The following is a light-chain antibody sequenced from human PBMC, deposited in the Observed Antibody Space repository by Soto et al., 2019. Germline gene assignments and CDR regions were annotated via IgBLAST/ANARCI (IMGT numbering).Light chain of an antibody. V-gene: IGKV3-15*01. CDR1: QSVGTY. Sequence: ITLTQSPATLSVSPVEKATLSCRASQSVGTYLAWYQQKPGQAPRLLIYGTSTRATGIPTTFSGSGSGTEFTLTISSLQSEDFAVYYCNQYNRWPSFGQGTKVDIK. J-gene: IGKJ1*01. CDR2: GTS. CDR3: NQYNRWPS.